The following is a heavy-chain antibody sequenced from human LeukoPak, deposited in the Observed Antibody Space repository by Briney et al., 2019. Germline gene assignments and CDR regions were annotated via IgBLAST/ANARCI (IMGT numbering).Heavy chain of an antibody. V-gene: IGHV4-34*01. Sequence: SETLSLTCAVYGGSFSGYYWSWIRQPPGKGLEWIGEINHSGSTNYNPSLKSRVTISVDTSKNQFSLKLSSVTAADTAVYYCAGSGYSYGNTFDYWGQGTPVTVSS. CDR3: AGSGYSYGNTFDY. D-gene: IGHD5-18*01. J-gene: IGHJ4*02. CDR1: GGSFSGYY. CDR2: INHSGST.